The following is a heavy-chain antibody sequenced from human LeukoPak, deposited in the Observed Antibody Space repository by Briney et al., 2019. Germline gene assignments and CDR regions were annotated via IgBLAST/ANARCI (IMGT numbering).Heavy chain of an antibody. Sequence: GGSLRLSCAAFGFTLSGHYMDWVRRAPGKGLEWVGRARNKANSYSTEYAASVKGRFTISRDDSENSLWLQMNSLKTEDTAVYYCTRTMGGGYSPFDYWGQGTLVTVSS. J-gene: IGHJ4*02. CDR3: TRTMGGGYSPFDY. CDR2: ARNKANSYST. V-gene: IGHV3-72*01. CDR1: GFTLSGHY. D-gene: IGHD1-26*01.